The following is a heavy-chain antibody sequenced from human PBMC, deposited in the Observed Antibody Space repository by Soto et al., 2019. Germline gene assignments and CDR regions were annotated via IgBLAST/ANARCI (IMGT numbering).Heavy chain of an antibody. CDR2: IYYSGST. J-gene: IGHJ4*02. Sequence: SDTLSLTCTVSGGSISSGGYYWSWIRQHPGKGLEWIGYIYYSGSTYYNPSLKSRVTISVDTSKNQFSLKLSSVTAADTAVYYCARSPRDVYDYWGQGTLVTVSS. CDR3: ARSPRDVYDY. V-gene: IGHV4-31*03. D-gene: IGHD1-20*01. CDR1: GGSISSGGYY.